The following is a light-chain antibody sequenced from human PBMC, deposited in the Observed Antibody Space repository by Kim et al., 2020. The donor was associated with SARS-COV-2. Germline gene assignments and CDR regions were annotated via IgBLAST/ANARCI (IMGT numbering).Light chain of an antibody. CDR2: WAS. Sequence: DIVMTQSPDSLAVSLGERATINCKSSQSVLHSSNDKNYLAWYQQKPGQPPKLLIYWASTRESGVPARFSGSGSGTDFTLTISSLQAEDVAVYYCQQYYSAPRTFGQGTKVDIK. CDR3: QQYYSAPRT. CDR1: QSVLHSSNDKNY. J-gene: IGKJ1*01. V-gene: IGKV4-1*01.